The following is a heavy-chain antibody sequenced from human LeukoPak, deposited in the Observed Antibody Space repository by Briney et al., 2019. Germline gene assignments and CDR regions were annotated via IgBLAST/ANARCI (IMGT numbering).Heavy chain of an antibody. CDR3: ARGGRVGIYSSSSLTFYYYYYGMDV. CDR2: INPSGGST. CDR1: GYTFTSYY. V-gene: IGHV1-46*01. Sequence: ASVEVSCKASGYTFTSYYMHWVRQAPGQGLEWMGIINPSGGSTSYAQKFQGRVTMTRDTSTSTVYMELSSLRSEDTAVYYCARGGRVGIYSSSSLTFYYYYYGMDVWGQGTTVTVSS. D-gene: IGHD6-6*01. J-gene: IGHJ6*02.